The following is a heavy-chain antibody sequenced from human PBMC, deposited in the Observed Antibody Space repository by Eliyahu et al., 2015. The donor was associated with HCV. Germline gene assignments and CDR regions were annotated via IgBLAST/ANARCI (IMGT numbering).Heavy chain of an antibody. V-gene: IGHV4-38-2*02. CDR1: GFPISTGYY. Sequence: VQLQESGPGLVKPSXTLSLTCVXSGFPISTGYYWGWVRQPPGKGLEWIGTIYHNGETHYSPSLRSRATISVDTSKNQFFLKLDSVTAADTAVYYCARETIGEYVSDDWGLGTLVTVSS. CDR2: IYHNGET. J-gene: IGHJ4*02. D-gene: IGHD2/OR15-2a*01. CDR3: ARETIGEYVSDD.